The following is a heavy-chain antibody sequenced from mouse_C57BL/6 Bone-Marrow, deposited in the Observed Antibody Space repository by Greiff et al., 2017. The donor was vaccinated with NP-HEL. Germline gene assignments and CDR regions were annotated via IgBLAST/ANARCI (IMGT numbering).Heavy chain of an antibody. CDR2: IDPENGDT. V-gene: IGHV14-4*01. J-gene: IGHJ2*01. CDR1: GFNIKDDY. CDR3: TFIYYDYDES. Sequence: EVKVVESGAELVRPGASVKLSCTASGFNIKDDYMHWVKQRPEQGLEWIGWIDPENGDTEYASKFQGKATITADTSSNTAYLQLSSLTSEDTAVYYCTFIYYDYDESWGQGTTLTVSS. D-gene: IGHD2-4*01.